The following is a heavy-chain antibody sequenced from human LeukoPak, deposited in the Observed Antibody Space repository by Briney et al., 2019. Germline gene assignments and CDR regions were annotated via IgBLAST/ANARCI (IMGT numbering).Heavy chain of an antibody. J-gene: IGHJ6*03. CDR2: INTDGSST. CDR1: GFTFSSYW. CDR3: ARAYCSSTSCYSMSYYYYYMDV. D-gene: IGHD2-2*01. Sequence: GGSLRLSCAASGFTFSSYWMHWVRQAPGKGLVWVSRINTDGSSTSYADSVKGRFTISRDDAKNSLYLQMNSLRAEDTAVYYCARAYCSSTSCYSMSYYYYYMDVWGKGTTVTVSS. V-gene: IGHV3-74*01.